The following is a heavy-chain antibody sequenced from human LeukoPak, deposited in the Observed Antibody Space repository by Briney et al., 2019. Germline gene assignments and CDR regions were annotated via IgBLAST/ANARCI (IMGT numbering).Heavy chain of an antibody. Sequence: GASLRLSCAASGFTFSSYAMHWVRQAPGKGLEWLADISYDGSSKYFADSVKGRFTISRDTSKNTLYLQMNSLRAEDTAVYYCARANRPFHSSGWYKDYWGQGTLVTVSS. J-gene: IGHJ4*02. V-gene: IGHV3-30-3*01. CDR3: ARANRPFHSSGWYKDY. CDR2: ISYDGSSK. D-gene: IGHD6-19*01. CDR1: GFTFSSYA.